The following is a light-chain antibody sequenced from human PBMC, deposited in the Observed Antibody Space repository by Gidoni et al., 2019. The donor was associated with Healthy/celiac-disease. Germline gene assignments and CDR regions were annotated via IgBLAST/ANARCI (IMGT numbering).Light chain of an antibody. CDR2: WAS. V-gene: IGKV3-20*01. J-gene: IGKJ2*01. Sequence: IVLTQSPRTLSLAPGERATLSCRASQSINSSYLAWYQQKPGQAPRLLIYWASSRATGIPDRFSGSGSGTDFTLTISRLEAEDFAVYYCQQYGSSPQTFGQGTKLEIK. CDR1: QSINSSY. CDR3: QQYGSSPQT.